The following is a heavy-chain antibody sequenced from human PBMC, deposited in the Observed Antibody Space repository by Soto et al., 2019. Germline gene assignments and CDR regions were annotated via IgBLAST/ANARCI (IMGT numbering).Heavy chain of an antibody. V-gene: IGHV4-61*01. D-gene: IGHD3-10*01. CDR1: GGSVSSGSYY. J-gene: IGHJ4*02. CDR3: ARDRGDYGSGSYRTPPFDY. CDR2: IYYSGST. Sequence: SETLSLTCTVSGGSVSSGSYYWSWIRQPPGKGLEGIGYIYYSGSTNYNPSLKSRVTISVDTSKNQFSLKLSSVTAADTAVYYCARDRGDYGSGSYRTPPFDYWGQGTLVTVSS.